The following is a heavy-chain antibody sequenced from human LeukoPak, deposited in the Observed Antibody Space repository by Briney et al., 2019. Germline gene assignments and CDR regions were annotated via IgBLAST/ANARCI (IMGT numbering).Heavy chain of an antibody. CDR2: IYYSGST. CDR1: GGSISSYY. D-gene: IGHD5-12*01. V-gene: IGHV4-59*01. CDR3: ARIRVYSGYDLDAFDI. J-gene: IGHJ3*02. Sequence: SETLSLTCTVSGGSISSYYWSWIRQPPGKGLEWIGYIYYSGSTNYNPSLKSRVTILVDTSKNQFSLKLSSVTAADTAVYYCARIRVYSGYDLDAFDIWGQGTMVTVSS.